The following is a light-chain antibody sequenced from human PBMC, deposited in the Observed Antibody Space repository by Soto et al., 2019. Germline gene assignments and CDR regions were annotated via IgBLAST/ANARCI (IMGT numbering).Light chain of an antibody. J-gene: IGKJ4*01. CDR1: QDINNC. CDR3: QQYDNLPLT. CDR2: DVS. V-gene: IGKV1-33*01. Sequence: DIQMTQSPSSLSPSVGDRVTITSEPSQDINNCLNWYQQKPGKAPKLLIYDVSNLKTGVPSRFSGSESGTDFTFTISSLQPEDIATYYCQQYDNLPLTFGGGTKVEIE.